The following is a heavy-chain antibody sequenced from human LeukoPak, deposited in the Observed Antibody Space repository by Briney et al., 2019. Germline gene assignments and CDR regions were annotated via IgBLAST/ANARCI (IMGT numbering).Heavy chain of an antibody. CDR1: GYTFSNYY. D-gene: IGHD3-9*01. CDR2: IIPSGGRT. CDR3: ARDHATIGRYDY. V-gene: IGHV1-46*01. J-gene: IGHJ4*02. Sequence: ASVKVSCKASGYTFSNYYMHWVRQAPGQGLEWMGTIIPSGGRTTYAQKFQGRVTMTRDTSTRTVYMELRNLRSEDTAVYYCARDHATIGRYDYWGQGTLVTVSS.